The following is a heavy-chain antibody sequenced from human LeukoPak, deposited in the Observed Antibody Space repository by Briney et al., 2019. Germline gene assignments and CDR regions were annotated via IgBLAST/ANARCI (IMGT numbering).Heavy chain of an antibody. D-gene: IGHD3-3*01. CDR2: VIPNTGDT. Sequence: ASVKVSCKTSGHIFTDYYMHLVRQAPGQGLEWMGWVIPNTGDTRSAQHFKGRVTMTRDTSISTAYMELSGLTSDDTAVYYCATFWSNSHYYFNYWGQGTLVTVSS. V-gene: IGHV1-2*02. CDR3: ATFWSNSHYYFNY. J-gene: IGHJ4*02. CDR1: GHIFTDYY.